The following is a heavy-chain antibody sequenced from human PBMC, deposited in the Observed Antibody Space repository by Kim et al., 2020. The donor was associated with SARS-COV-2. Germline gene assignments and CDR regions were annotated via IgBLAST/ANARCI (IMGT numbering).Heavy chain of an antibody. CDR2: IYYSGST. Sequence: GSIYYSGSTYYNPSLKSRVTISVDTSKNQFSLKLSSVTAADTAVYYCARLPFVLRYFDWLLKPGWFDPWGQGTLVTVSS. V-gene: IGHV4-39*01. CDR3: ARLPFVLRYFDWLLKPGWFDP. D-gene: IGHD3-9*01. J-gene: IGHJ5*02.